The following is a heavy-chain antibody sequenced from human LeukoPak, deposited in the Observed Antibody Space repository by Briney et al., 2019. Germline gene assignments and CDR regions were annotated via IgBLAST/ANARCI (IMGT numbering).Heavy chain of an antibody. CDR2: INWNGGST. CDR1: GFTFDDYG. Sequence: GESLRLSCAASGFTFDDYGMSWVRQAPGKGLEWVSGINWNGGSTGYADSVKGRFTISRDNAKNSLYLQMNSLRAEDTGVYYCAREHPYYYDSSGTALMAEIKYYFDYWGQGTLVTVSS. V-gene: IGHV3-20*04. D-gene: IGHD3-22*01. CDR3: AREHPYYYDSSGTALMAEIKYYFDY. J-gene: IGHJ4*02.